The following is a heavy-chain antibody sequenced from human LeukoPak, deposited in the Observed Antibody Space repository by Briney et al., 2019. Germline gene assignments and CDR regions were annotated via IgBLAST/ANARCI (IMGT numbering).Heavy chain of an antibody. CDR3: ARVDDSSGYRSWYFDY. J-gene: IGHJ4*02. V-gene: IGHV1-2*02. Sequence: ASVKLSCKASGYSFTGYYMHWVRQAPGQGLEWMGWINPNSGGTNYAQKFQGRVTMTRDTSISTAYMELSRLRSDATADDTAVYYCARVDDSSGYRSWYFDYWGQGTLLTVSS. CDR1: GYSFTGYY. CDR2: INPNSGGT. D-gene: IGHD3-22*01.